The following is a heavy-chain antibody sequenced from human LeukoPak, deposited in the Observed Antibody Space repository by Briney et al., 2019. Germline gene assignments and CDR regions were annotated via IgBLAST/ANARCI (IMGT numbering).Heavy chain of an antibody. Sequence: ASVKVSCKTSGYTFTSYDVHWVRQAPGQGLEWMGWTNPYNGNTGYAQKFQGRVSMTRNTSVTTAYMELSSLTSEDTALYYCTSYRLPGGHGDATHFWGQGTLVTVSS. CDR2: TNPYNGNT. CDR3: TSYRLPGGHGDATHF. V-gene: IGHV1-8*01. D-gene: IGHD4-17*01. J-gene: IGHJ4*02. CDR1: GYTFTSYD.